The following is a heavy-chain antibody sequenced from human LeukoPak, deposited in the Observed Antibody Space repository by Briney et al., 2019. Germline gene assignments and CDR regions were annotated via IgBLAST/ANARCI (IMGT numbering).Heavy chain of an antibody. Sequence: QPGGSLRLSCAASGFTFANYAMSWVRQGPGKGLEWVSTISGSGGSTYYADSVKGRFTISRDNSKNTLFLQMNSLRADDTAVYFCAKDQKSIAAIGYDYWGQGTLVTVSS. D-gene: IGHD6-13*01. V-gene: IGHV3-23*01. CDR2: ISGSGGST. CDR3: AKDQKSIAAIGYDY. J-gene: IGHJ4*02. CDR1: GFTFANYA.